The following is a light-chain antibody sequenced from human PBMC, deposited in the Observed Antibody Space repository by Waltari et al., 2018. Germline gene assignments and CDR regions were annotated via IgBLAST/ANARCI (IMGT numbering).Light chain of an antibody. J-gene: IGLJ2*01. CDR1: SGSIASNY. CDR3: QSYDSTTVI. CDR2: EAD. V-gene: IGLV6-57*01. Sequence: FILTQPHSVSESPGKTVTISCTRSSGSIASNYVQWDQQRPGSSPTTVIYEADQRPPGVPDRFSGSIDGSSNSASLTISGLKTEDESDYYCQSYDSTTVIFGGGTKLTVL.